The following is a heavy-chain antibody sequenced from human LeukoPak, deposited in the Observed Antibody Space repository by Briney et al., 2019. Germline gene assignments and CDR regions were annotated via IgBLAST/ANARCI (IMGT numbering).Heavy chain of an antibody. CDR2: ISGFGGST. Sequence: GGSLRLSCAASGFNFQHYAMNWVRQAPGKGPDWVSGISGFGGSTYYAPSVKDRFAISRDNSGNALFLRLTNMRVEDSALYYCARRGGSSWSSFDFWGQGTWVGVSS. CDR1: GFNFQHYA. CDR3: ARRGGSSWSSFDF. D-gene: IGHD6-13*01. V-gene: IGHV3-23*01. J-gene: IGHJ4*02.